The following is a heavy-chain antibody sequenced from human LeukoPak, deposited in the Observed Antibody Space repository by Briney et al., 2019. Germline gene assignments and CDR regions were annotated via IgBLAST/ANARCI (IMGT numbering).Heavy chain of an antibody. CDR2: IFPSGGEI. CDR1: GFTFSTFA. J-gene: IGHJ4*02. CDR3: AKDFHGSGYYYVTH. D-gene: IGHD3-22*01. V-gene: IGHV3-23*01. Sequence: GGSLRLSCAASGFTFSTFAMIWVRQPPGKGLEWVSSIFPSGGEIHYADSVRGRFTISRDNSKSTLSLQMNSLRAEDTAVYYCAKDFHGSGYYYVTHWGQGTLVTVSS.